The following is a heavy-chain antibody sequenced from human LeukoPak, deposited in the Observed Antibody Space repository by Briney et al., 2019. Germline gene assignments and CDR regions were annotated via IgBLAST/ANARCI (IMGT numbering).Heavy chain of an antibody. D-gene: IGHD2-2*01. CDR3: AKDRGDCYGTSCYFDY. CDR2: INTNGSST. CDR1: GFTFSSYW. V-gene: IGHV3-74*01. Sequence: GGSLRLSCAASGFTFSSYWMHWVRQVPGKGPVWVSRINTNGSSTTYADSVKGRFTISRDNAKNTLYLQMNSLRAEDTAVYYCAKDRGDCYGTSCYFDYWGQGALVTVSS. J-gene: IGHJ4*02.